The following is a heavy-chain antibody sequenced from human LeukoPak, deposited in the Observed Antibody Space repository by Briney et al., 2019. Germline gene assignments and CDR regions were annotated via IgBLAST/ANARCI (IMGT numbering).Heavy chain of an antibody. CDR2: IRSKANSYAT. J-gene: IGHJ3*02. Sequence: GGSLKLSCAASGFTLSGSAMHWVRQASGKGLEWVGRIRSKANSYATAYAASVKGRFTISRDDSKNTAYLQMNSLKTEDTAVYYCARDLNYYGSGSYHAFDIWGQGTMVAVSS. CDR1: GFTLSGSA. D-gene: IGHD3-10*01. CDR3: ARDLNYYGSGSYHAFDI. V-gene: IGHV3-73*01.